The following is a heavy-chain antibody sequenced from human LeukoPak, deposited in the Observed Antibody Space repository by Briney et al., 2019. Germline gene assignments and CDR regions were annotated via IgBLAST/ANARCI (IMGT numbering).Heavy chain of an antibody. J-gene: IGHJ4*02. D-gene: IGHD1-26*01. CDR1: GFTFSGYW. CDR2: IKPDGTEQ. V-gene: IGHV3-7*01. Sequence: PGGSLRLSCAASGFTFSGYWMTWVRQAPGKGLEWVANIKPDGTEQYYVDSLKGRFTISRDNAKNSLYLQMNRLRAEDTAVYYCARDHPYSWSYLRYFEYWGQGTLVTVSS. CDR3: ARDHPYSWSYLRYFEY.